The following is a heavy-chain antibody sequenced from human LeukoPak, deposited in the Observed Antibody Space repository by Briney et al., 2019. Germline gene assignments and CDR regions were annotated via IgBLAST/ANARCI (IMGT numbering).Heavy chain of an antibody. D-gene: IGHD3-22*01. J-gene: IGHJ3*02. Sequence: ASVKVSCKASGYTFTGYYMHWVRQAPRQGLEWMGWINPNSGGTNYAQKFQGWVTMTRDTSISAAYMELSRLRSDDTAVYYCARVQTYYYDSSGQGAFDIWGQGTMVTVSS. CDR1: GYTFTGYY. CDR3: ARVQTYYYDSSGQGAFDI. CDR2: INPNSGGT. V-gene: IGHV1-2*04.